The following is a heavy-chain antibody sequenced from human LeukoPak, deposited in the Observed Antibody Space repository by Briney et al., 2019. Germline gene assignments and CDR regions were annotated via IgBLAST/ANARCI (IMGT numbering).Heavy chain of an antibody. V-gene: IGHV3-7*01. J-gene: IGHJ4*02. CDR3: ARDYGGRLGYFDY. D-gene: IGHD4-23*01. CDR2: INEDGSEK. Sequence: GGSLRLSCAASGFTFSTYWMSWVRQLPGKGLQWVANINEDGSEKDYVDSVMGRFTISRDNAKNSLYLQMDSLRAEDTAVYYCARDYGGRLGYFDYWGQGTLVTVSS. CDR1: GFTFSTYW.